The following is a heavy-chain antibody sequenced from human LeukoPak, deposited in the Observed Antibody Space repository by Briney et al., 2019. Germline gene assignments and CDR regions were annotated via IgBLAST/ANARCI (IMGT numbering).Heavy chain of an antibody. Sequence: SSETLSLTCTVSGGSISSYYWSWIRQPPGKGLEWIGYIYYSGSTNYNPSLKSRVTISVDTSKNQFSLNLSSVTAADTAVYYCARDLPNAMVFYWGQGTLVTVSS. CDR1: GGSISSYY. CDR2: IYYSGST. D-gene: IGHD5-18*01. V-gene: IGHV4-59*12. J-gene: IGHJ4*02. CDR3: ARDLPNAMVFY.